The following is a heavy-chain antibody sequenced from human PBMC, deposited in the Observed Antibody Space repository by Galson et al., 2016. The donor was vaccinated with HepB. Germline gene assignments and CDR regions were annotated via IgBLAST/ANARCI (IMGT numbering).Heavy chain of an antibody. CDR1: GIPFTSYW. V-gene: IGHV3-7*03. J-gene: IGHJ4*02. Sequence: SLRLSCAASGIPFTSYWMSWVRQAPGKGLEWLANIQGDGSEMYYVDSVKGRFTISRDRVEKSLSRQMNSLRAEDTAIYYCAVAAGYSSNYWGQGTLVIVSS. D-gene: IGHD2-15*01. CDR3: AVAAGYSSNY. CDR2: IQGDGSEM.